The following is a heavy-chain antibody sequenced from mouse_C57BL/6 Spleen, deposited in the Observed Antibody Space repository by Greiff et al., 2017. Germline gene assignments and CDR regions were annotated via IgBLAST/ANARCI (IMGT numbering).Heavy chain of an antibody. V-gene: IGHV7-3*01. Sequence: DVMLVESGGGLVQPGGSLSLSCAASGFTFTDYYMSWVRQPPGKALEWLGFIRNKANGYTTEYSASVKGRFTISRDNSQSILYLQMNALRAEDSATYYCARYPHNYCDYWGQGTTLTVSS. CDR2: IRNKANGYTT. J-gene: IGHJ2*01. CDR3: ARYPHNYCDY. CDR1: GFTFTDYY.